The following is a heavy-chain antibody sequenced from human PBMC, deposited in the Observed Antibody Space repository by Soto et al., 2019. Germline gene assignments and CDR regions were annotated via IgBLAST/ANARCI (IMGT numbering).Heavy chain of an antibody. J-gene: IGHJ6*02. Sequence: QVQLVQSGAEVKKPGSSVKVSCKASGGTFSSYAISWVRQAPGQGLEWMGGIIPIFGTANYAQKFQGRVTITADDSXXPXSXXLSSLRAADTAVYYCASALFGAAAGNDYYYYGMDGSGQGTTVTVSS. D-gene: IGHD6-13*01. V-gene: IGHV1-69*12. CDR2: IIPIFGTA. CDR3: ASALFGAAAGNDYYYYGMDG. CDR1: GGTFSSYA.